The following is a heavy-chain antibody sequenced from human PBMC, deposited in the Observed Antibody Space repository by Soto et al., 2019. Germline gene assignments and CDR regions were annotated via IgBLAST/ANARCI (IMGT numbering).Heavy chain of an antibody. CDR1: GGATTSGGYS. CDR2: IYHSGAT. J-gene: IGHJ5*02. V-gene: IGHV4-30-2*01. Sequence: SETLSLTCAVSGGATTSGGYSWSWIRQPPGKGLNLIGYIYHSGATYYSPSLKGRITISMDSDKNQFSLRLSSVTVADTAVYYCARGDGYYYDSRGFSFSWCEHRGQGALFIASS. CDR3: ARGDGYYYDSRGFSFSWCEH. D-gene: IGHD3-22*01.